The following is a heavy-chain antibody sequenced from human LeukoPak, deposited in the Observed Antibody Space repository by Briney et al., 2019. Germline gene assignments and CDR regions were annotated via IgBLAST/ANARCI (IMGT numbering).Heavy chain of an antibody. J-gene: IGHJ3*02. CDR1: GYIFTGYY. CDR3: ARGRSLWDDAFDI. Sequence: GASVKVSCKASGYIFTGYYMHWVRQAPGQGLEWMGWINPESDVTKYAQKFQGRVTMTRDRSISTAYMELSSLRSDDTAVYYCARGRSLWDDAFDIWGQGTMVTVSS. CDR2: INPESDVT. D-gene: IGHD2-15*01. V-gene: IGHV1-2*02.